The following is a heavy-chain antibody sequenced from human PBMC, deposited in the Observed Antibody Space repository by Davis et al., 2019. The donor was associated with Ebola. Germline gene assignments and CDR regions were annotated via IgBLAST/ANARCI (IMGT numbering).Heavy chain of an antibody. CDR1: GFTFSSYS. V-gene: IGHV3-73*01. J-gene: IGHJ3*02. D-gene: IGHD5-24*01. CDR3: TREGWLQLSDAFDI. Sequence: GESLKISCAASGFTFSSYSMNWVRQASGKGLEWVGRIRSKANSYATAYAASVKGRFTISKDDSKNTAYLQMNSLKTEDTAVYYCTREGWLQLSDAFDIWGQGTMVTVSS. CDR2: IRSKANSYAT.